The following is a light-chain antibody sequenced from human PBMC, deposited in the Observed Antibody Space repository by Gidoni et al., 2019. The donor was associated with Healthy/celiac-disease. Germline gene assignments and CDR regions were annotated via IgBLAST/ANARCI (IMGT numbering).Light chain of an antibody. Sequence: DIVLTQSPATLSLSPGERATLSCRASQSVSSYLAWYQQTPGQAPMLLIYDASNRATGIPARFSGSGSGTDFTLTISSLEPEDFAVYYCQQRSNWPPLTFGGGTKVEIK. CDR1: QSVSSY. V-gene: IGKV3-11*01. J-gene: IGKJ4*01. CDR3: QQRSNWPPLT. CDR2: DAS.